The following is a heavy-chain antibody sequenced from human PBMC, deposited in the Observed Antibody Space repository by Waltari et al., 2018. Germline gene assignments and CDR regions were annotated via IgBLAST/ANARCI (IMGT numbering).Heavy chain of an antibody. J-gene: IGHJ4*02. Sequence: EVQLVESGGGLVQPGGSLRLSCVASGFSFSNSWRAWVRQSPRRGRGWVANIRGDGDEKYYVDSVKGRFTISRDNAKNSLYLEMNSLRAEDTAVYYCARDPTTATSFLLHYFDYWGQGNLVTVSS. CDR1: GFSFSNSW. CDR3: ARDPTTATSFLLHYFDY. V-gene: IGHV3-7*01. CDR2: IRGDGDEK.